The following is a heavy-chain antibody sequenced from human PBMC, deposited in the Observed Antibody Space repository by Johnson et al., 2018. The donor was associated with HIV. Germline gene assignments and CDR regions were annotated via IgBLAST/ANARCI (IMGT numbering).Heavy chain of an antibody. CDR3: ATYSMRLRGGDGFDI. Sequence: QVQLVESGGGLVKPGGSLRLSCAASGFTFSDYYMSWIRQAPGKGLEWVSIIYDGGTIYSADSVKGRFTISRDNAKNSLFLQMNSLRVEDTALYYCATYSMRLRGGDGFDIWGQGTMVTVSS. V-gene: IGHV3-11*04. CDR2: IYDGGTI. CDR1: GFTFSDYY. J-gene: IGHJ3*02. D-gene: IGHD5-24*01.